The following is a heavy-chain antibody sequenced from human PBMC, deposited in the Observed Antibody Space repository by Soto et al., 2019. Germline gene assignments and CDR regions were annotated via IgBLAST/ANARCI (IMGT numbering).Heavy chain of an antibody. Sequence: LVESGGGLVQPGGSLRLTCKVSGFSLDDYAMHWVRQAPGKGLQWIGSSSYNGGTFYNPSLKGRVVISFDTSKKQASLQVTSVTAADTAVYFCARHRIEVVWRGFDFWGQGSPVTVSS. V-gene: IGHV4-30-2*03. CDR1: GFSLDDYA. CDR2: SSYNGGT. CDR3: ARHRIEVVWRGFDF. J-gene: IGHJ4*02. D-gene: IGHD3-10*01.